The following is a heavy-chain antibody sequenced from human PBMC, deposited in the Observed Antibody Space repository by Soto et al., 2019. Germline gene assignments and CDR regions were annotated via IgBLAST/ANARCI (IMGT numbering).Heavy chain of an antibody. CDR3: ARVLNGDWYFDN. CDR1: GFTFSTYG. CDR2: INIDGSTT. J-gene: IGHJ4*02. V-gene: IGHV3-74*01. Sequence: EVQLVESGGGLVQPGGSLRLSCAASGFTFSTYGMHWVRQAPGKGLVWVSRINIDGSTTSYADSVKGRFAISRDNANNTLYLQMNSLRDEYTAVYYFARVLNGDWYFDNWGQGTLVTISS. D-gene: IGHD4-17*01.